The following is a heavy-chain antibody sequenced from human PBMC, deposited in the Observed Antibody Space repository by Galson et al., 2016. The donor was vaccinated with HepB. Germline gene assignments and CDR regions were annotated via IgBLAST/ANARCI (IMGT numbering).Heavy chain of an antibody. Sequence: SLRLSCAASGFTFSSYAMSWVRQAPGKGLEWVSAISGSGGNTYYADSVKGRFTISRDNSKNTLYLQMNSLRAEDTAVYYCATPRGYSYGYWDDTTTHYWGQGTLVTVSS. V-gene: IGHV3-23*01. J-gene: IGHJ4*02. CDR3: ATPRGYSYGYWDDTTTHY. D-gene: IGHD5-18*01. CDR1: GFTFSSYA. CDR2: ISGSGGNT.